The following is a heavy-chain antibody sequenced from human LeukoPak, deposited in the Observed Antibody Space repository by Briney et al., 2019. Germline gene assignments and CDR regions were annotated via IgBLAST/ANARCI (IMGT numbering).Heavy chain of an antibody. J-gene: IGHJ4*02. V-gene: IGHV3-74*01. CDR3: SRDVFSLGDS. CDR1: GFSLTNYG. CDR2: INHDGSLT. Sequence: GGSLRLSCAASGFSLTNYGMHWVRQSPGKGLVWVSHINHDGSLTNYADSVKGRFTISRDIAKNTVYLQMNSPGAEDTATYYCSRDVFSLGDSWGQGTLVTVSS. D-gene: IGHD2/OR15-2a*01.